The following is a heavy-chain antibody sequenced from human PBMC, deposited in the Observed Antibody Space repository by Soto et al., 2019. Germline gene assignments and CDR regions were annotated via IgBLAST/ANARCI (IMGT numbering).Heavy chain of an antibody. V-gene: IGHV4-39*07. D-gene: IGHD6-19*01. J-gene: IGHJ4*02. CDR2: IYYSGNA. CDR1: DDSINSDKYY. CDR3: ARVLLQWLVIKDYFDY. Sequence: PSETLSLTCSVSDDSINSDKYYWGWIRQPPGKGLEWIGSIYYSGNAYYSPSLKSRVTISVDTSKNQFSLKLSSVTAADTAVYYCARVLLQWLVIKDYFDYWGQGTLVTVS.